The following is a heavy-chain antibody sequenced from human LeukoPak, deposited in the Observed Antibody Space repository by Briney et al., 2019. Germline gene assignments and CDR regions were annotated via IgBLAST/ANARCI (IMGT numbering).Heavy chain of an antibody. D-gene: IGHD2-2*01. CDR3: ARKYCSTTSCLFDY. CDR2: ISSSGSSI. J-gene: IGHJ4*02. CDR1: GFTFSSYG. Sequence: PGRSLRLSCAASGFTFSSYGMHWVRQAPGKGLEWVSYISSSGSSIYYADSVKGRFTISRDNAKNSLYLQMNSLRAEDTAVYYCARKYCSTTSCLFDYWGQGTLVTVSS. V-gene: IGHV3-48*03.